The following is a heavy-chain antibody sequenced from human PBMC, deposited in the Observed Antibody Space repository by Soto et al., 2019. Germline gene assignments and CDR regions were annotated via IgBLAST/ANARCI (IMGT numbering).Heavy chain of an antibody. CDR3: ARGIAACYYYYGKDV. Sequence: QVQLVKSGGEVKKPGSSVKVSCKASGGTFSSYAISWVRQAPGQGLEWMGGIIPIFGTANYAQKFQGSVTITAGESLSTAIRGLRRLRTEEMAGDYCARGIAACYYYYGKDVCGQGTTDTVYS. CDR1: GGTFSSYA. V-gene: IGHV1-69*12. CDR2: IIPIFGTA. D-gene: IGHD6-6*01. J-gene: IGHJ6*02.